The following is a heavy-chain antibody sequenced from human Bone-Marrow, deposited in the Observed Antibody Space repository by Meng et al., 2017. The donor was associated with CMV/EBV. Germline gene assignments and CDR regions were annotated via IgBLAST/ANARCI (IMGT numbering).Heavy chain of an antibody. CDR1: GFTFSTYA. V-gene: IGHV3-23*01. CDR2: ISGSGGST. J-gene: IGHJ5*02. D-gene: IGHD3-22*01. Sequence: GESLKISCAASGFTFSTYAMTWVRQAPGKGLEWVSTISGSGGSTYYADSVKGRFTISRDISKNTLFLQMDSLRAEDTAVYYCARDRDTSGHYGWFDPWGQGTLVTVSS. CDR3: ARDRDTSGHYGWFDP.